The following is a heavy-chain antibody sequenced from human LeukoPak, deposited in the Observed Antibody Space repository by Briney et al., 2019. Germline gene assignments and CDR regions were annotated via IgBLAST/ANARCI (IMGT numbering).Heavy chain of an antibody. CDR2: MNPNSGHT. V-gene: IGHV1-8*01. D-gene: IGHD3-10*01. Sequence: ASVKVSCKASGYTFTSYDINWVRQATGQGLEWMGWMNPNSGHTGYAQKFQGRVTMTRNTSISTAYMELSSPRSEDTAVYYCARGPSRRITMVRGVIRYYFDYWGQGTLVTVSS. CDR3: ARGPSRRITMVRGVIRYYFDY. CDR1: GYTFTSYD. J-gene: IGHJ4*02.